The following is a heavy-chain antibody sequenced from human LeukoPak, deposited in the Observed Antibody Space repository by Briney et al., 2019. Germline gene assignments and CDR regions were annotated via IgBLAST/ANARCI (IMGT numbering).Heavy chain of an antibody. V-gene: IGHV6-1*01. CDR3: ARDLSYYDILTGYYTSWFDP. J-gene: IGHJ5*02. Sequence: SQTLSLTCAISGDSVSSNSAAWNWIRQSPSRGLGWLGRTYYRSKWYNDYAVSVKSRITINPDTSKNQFSLQLNSVTPEDTAVYYCARDLSYYDILTGYYTSWFDPWGQGTLITVSS. D-gene: IGHD3-9*01. CDR1: GDSVSSNSAA. CDR2: TYYRSKWYN.